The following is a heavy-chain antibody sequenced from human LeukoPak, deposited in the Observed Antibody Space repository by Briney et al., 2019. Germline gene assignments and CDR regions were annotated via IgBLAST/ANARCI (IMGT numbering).Heavy chain of an antibody. CDR2: IYYSEST. CDR1: GDSISNYY. V-gene: IGHV4-59*01. Sequence: SETLSLNCTVSGDSISNYYWSWIRQPPGKGLEWIGYIYYSESTNYNPSLKSRVTISTDTSKSQFSLNLRSVTAEDTGIYYCARGRCRNSGCRPYSDYWGQGTQVTVSS. J-gene: IGHJ4*02. CDR3: ARGRCRNSGCRPYSDY. D-gene: IGHD2/OR15-2a*01.